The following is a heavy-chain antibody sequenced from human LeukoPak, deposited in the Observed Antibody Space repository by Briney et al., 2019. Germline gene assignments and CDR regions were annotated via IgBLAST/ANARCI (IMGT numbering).Heavy chain of an antibody. CDR3: ARFVVVPVDFDY. J-gene: IGHJ4*02. CDR2: IYTSGST. D-gene: IGHD2-2*01. CDR1: GGSISSGSYY. V-gene: IGHV4-61*02. Sequence: SETLSLTCTVSGGSISSGSYYWSWIRQPAGKGLEWIGRIYTSGSTNYNPSLKSRVTISVDTSKNQFSLKLSSVTAADTAVYYCARFVVVPVDFDYWGQGTLVTVSS.